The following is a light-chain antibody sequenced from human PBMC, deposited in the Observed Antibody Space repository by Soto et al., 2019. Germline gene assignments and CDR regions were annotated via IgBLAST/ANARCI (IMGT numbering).Light chain of an antibody. CDR1: SSNIGGNS. CDR2: DDD. J-gene: IGLJ1*01. V-gene: IGLV1-51*01. Sequence: QSVLTQPPSVSAAPGQMVTMSCSGSSSNIGGNSVSWYQQLPGTAPKLLIYDDDKRPSGIPDRFSGSKSGTSATLGITGFQTGDEADYYCGSWDSSLSAYVFGTGTKVTVL. CDR3: GSWDSSLSAYV.